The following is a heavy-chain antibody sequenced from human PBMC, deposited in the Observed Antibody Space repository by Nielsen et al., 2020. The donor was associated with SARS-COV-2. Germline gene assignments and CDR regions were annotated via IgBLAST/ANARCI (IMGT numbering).Heavy chain of an antibody. Sequence: SETLSLTCTVSGGSISSSSYYWGWIRQPPGKGLEWIGSIYYSGSTYYNPSLKSRVTISVDTSKNQFSLKLSSVTAADTAVYYCARTVTTSYYFDYWGQGTLVTVSS. V-gene: IGHV4-39*07. J-gene: IGHJ4*02. CDR1: GGSISSSSYY. D-gene: IGHD4-11*01. CDR3: ARTVTTSYYFDY. CDR2: IYYSGST.